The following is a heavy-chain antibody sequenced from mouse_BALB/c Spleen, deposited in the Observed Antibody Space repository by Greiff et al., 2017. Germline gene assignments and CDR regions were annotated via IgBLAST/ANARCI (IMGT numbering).Heavy chain of an antibody. CDR3: AGEWRITAGMDY. J-gene: IGHJ4*01. CDR1: GFTFSDYY. Sequence: EVMLVESGGGLVKPGGSLKLSCAASGFTFSDYYMYWVRQTPEKRLEWVATISDGGSYTYYPDSVTGRFTISRDTAKNNLYLQMSSLKSEDTAMYYCAGEWRITAGMDYWGQGTSVTVSS. V-gene: IGHV5-4*02. CDR2: ISDGGSYT. D-gene: IGHD2-4*01.